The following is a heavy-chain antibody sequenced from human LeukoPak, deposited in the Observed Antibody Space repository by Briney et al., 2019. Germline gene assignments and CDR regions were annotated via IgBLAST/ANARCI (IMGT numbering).Heavy chain of an antibody. CDR2: IYSDNT. CDR1: GFTVSSNS. V-gene: IGHV3-53*01. CDR3: AKGRRYNSSPDVFDI. Sequence: PGGSLRLSCTVSGFTVSSNSMSWVRQAPGKGLEWVSFIYSDNTHYSDSVKGRFTISRDNSRNTLYVQMNSLSAADTAVYYCAKGRRYNSSPDVFDIWGQGTMVTVSS. D-gene: IGHD6-6*01. J-gene: IGHJ3*02.